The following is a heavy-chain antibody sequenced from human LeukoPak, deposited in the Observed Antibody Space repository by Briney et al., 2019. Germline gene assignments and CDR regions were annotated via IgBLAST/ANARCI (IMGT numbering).Heavy chain of an antibody. Sequence: GSSVKVSCKASGGTFSSYAINWVRQAAGQGLEWMGWMNPNSGNTDYAQKFQGRVTITRNNSISTAYMELSSLRSEDTAVYCCARGVDYDFWSGYSKGAFDIWGQGTMVTVSS. J-gene: IGHJ3*02. CDR3: ARGVDYDFWSGYSKGAFDI. CDR2: MNPNSGNT. D-gene: IGHD3-3*01. CDR1: GGTFSSYA. V-gene: IGHV1-8*03.